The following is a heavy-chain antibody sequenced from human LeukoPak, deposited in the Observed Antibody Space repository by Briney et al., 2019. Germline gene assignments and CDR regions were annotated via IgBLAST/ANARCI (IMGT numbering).Heavy chain of an antibody. Sequence: GGSLRLSCAASGFTFSSYSMNWVRQAPGKGLEWVSSISSSSSYIYYADSVKGRFTISRDNAKNTLYLQMNSLRAEDTAVYYCAREVDYGDSDPYDYWGQGTLVTVSS. D-gene: IGHD4-17*01. CDR1: GFTFSSYS. CDR3: AREVDYGDSDPYDY. V-gene: IGHV3-21*01. J-gene: IGHJ4*02. CDR2: ISSSSSYI.